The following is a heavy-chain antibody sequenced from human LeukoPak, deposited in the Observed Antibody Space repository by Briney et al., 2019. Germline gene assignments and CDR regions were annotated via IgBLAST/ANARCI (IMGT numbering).Heavy chain of an antibody. CDR3: AKGLIGRITIFCLGY. CDR2: ISYDGSNK. CDR1: GFTFSSYA. Sequence: GGSLRLSCAASGFTFSSYAMHWVRQAPGKGLEWVAVISYDGSNKYYADSVKGRFTISRDNSKNTLYLQMNSLRAEDTAVYYCAKGLIGRITIFCLGYWGQGTLVTVSS. D-gene: IGHD3-9*01. J-gene: IGHJ4*02. V-gene: IGHV3-30-3*01.